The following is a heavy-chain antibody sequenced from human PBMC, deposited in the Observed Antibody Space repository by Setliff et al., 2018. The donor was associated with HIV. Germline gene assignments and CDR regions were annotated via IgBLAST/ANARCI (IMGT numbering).Heavy chain of an antibody. CDR1: GGSISSGGYY. Sequence: PSETLSLTCTVSGGSISSGGYYWSWIRQHPGKGLEWIGYIYYSGSTYYNPSLKSRVSISVDTSKNQFSLRLTSVTAADTAVYYCARTRDYGPFYFDYWGQGTLVTVS. J-gene: IGHJ4*02. D-gene: IGHD3-10*01. CDR3: ARTRDYGPFYFDY. V-gene: IGHV4-31*03. CDR2: IYYSGST.